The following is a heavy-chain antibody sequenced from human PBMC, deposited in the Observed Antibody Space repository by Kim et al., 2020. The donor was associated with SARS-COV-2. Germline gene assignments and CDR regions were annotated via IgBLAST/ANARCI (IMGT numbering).Heavy chain of an antibody. V-gene: IGHV1-3*01. CDR3: PRIHLGSS. CDR1: GYTFTNHP. CDR2: IKAGNGET. Sequence: ASVKVSCRVSGYTFTNHPMHWVRQAPGHGLEWTGCIKAGNGETKFSRNFQDRVIFTTDTSASTAYMALNSLRSEDPAYYYCPRIHLGSSRGQVNLDTASS. J-gene: IGHJ4*02. D-gene: IGHD1-26*01.